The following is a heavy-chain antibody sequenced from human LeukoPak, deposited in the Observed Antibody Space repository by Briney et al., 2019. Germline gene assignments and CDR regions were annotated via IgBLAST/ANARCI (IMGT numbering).Heavy chain of an antibody. CDR3: ANELARSGYYGYFDY. CDR1: GFTFSSYA. Sequence: PGGSLRLSCAASGFTFSSYAMSWGRQAPGKGREWGSAISGSGGSTYYADSVKGRFTISRDNSKNTLYLQMNSLRAEDTAVYYCANELARSGYYGYFDYWGQGTLVTVSS. V-gene: IGHV3-23*01. D-gene: IGHD3-22*01. J-gene: IGHJ4*02. CDR2: ISGSGGST.